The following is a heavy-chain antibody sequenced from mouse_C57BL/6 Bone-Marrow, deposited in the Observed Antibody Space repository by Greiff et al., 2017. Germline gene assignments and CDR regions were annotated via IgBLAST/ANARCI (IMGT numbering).Heavy chain of an antibody. CDR3: ARWRNYTWFAY. Sequence: QVHVKQSGAELARPGASVKMSCKASGYTFTSYTMHWVKQRPGQGLEWIGYINPSSGYTKYNQKFKDKATLTADKSSSTAYMQLSSLTSEDSAVYYCARWRNYTWFAYWGQGTLVTVSA. CDR2: INPSSGYT. D-gene: IGHD1-1*01. J-gene: IGHJ3*01. V-gene: IGHV1-4*01. CDR1: GYTFTSYT.